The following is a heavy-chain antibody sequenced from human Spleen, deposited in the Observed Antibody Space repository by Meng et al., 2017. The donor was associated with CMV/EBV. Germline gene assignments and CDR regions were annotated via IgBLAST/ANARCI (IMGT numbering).Heavy chain of an antibody. J-gene: IGHJ4*02. V-gene: IGHV3-7*01. Sequence: GYRSLPCTSSGFTFSNYWMTWVRQAPGKGLEWVANINQDGSETFYVDSVEGRFTVSKDNAKNSLYLQMNSLRAEDSAVYYCFMSPAHWGQGALVTVLL. CDR3: FMSPAH. CDR1: GFTFSNYW. CDR2: INQDGSET. D-gene: IGHD2-2*01.